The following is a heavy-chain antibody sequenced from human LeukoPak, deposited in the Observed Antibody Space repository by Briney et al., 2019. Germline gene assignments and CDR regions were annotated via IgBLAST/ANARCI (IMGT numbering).Heavy chain of an antibody. CDR3: ARGAYDSSGYYPLHFDY. D-gene: IGHD3-22*01. V-gene: IGHV1-18*04. CDR1: GYTFTSYG. Sequence: ASVKVSCTASGYTFTSYGSSWERQAPGQGLEWMGWISAYNGNTNYAQKLQGRVTMTTDTSTSTAYMELRSLRSDDTAVYYCARGAYDSSGYYPLHFDYWGQGTLVTVSS. J-gene: IGHJ4*02. CDR2: ISAYNGNT.